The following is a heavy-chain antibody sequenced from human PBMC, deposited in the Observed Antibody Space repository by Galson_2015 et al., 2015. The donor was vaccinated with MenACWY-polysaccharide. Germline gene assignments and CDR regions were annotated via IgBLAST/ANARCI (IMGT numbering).Heavy chain of an antibody. Sequence: SETLSLTCTVSGGSISSYYWSWIRQPPGKGLEWIGYIYYSGSTNYNPSLKSRVTISVDTSKNQFSLKLSSVTAADTAVYYCARSRRRLRLGELHYFDYWGQGTLVTVSS. V-gene: IGHV4-59*01. CDR3: ARSRRRLRLGELHYFDY. CDR2: IYYSGST. J-gene: IGHJ4*02. D-gene: IGHD3-16*01. CDR1: GGSISSYY.